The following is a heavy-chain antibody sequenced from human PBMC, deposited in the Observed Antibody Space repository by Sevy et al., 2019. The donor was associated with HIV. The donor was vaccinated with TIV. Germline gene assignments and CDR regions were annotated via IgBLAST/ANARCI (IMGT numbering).Heavy chain of an antibody. J-gene: IGHJ6*02. V-gene: IGHV3-30-3*01. D-gene: IGHD6-6*01. CDR2: ISYDGSNK. CDR1: GFTFSSYA. CDR3: ARDYQLGIAARPFYYYYGMDV. Sequence: GGSLRLSCAASGFTFSSYAMHWVRQAPGKGLEWVAVISYDGSNKYYADPVKGRFTISRDNSKNTLYLQMNSLRAEDTAVYYCARDYQLGIAARPFYYYYGMDVWGQGTTVTVSS.